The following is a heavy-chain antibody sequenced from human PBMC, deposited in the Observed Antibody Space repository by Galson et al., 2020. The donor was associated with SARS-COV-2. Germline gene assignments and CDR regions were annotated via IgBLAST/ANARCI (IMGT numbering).Heavy chain of an antibody. CDR3: AKLLGFCSSTTCPKDGFDV. J-gene: IGHJ3*01. CDR1: GFTFSSYG. D-gene: IGHD2-2*01. Sequence: GGSLRLSCAASGFTFSSYGMHWVRQAPGKGLEWVAFMRYDGSNGHYADSVMGRFSISRDNSRNTLFLQMNSLRAEDTAMYYCAKLLGFCSSTTCPKDGFDVWGQGTMVTVS. V-gene: IGHV3-30*02. CDR2: MRYDGSNG.